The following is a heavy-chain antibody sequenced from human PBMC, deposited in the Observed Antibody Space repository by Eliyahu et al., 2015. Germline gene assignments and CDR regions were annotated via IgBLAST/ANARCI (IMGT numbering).Heavy chain of an antibody. CDR1: GGSISSSSYY. V-gene: IGHV4-39*01. J-gene: IGHJ3*02. CDR3: ARLVKYYGSGSYFAFDI. CDR2: IYYSGST. D-gene: IGHD3-10*01. Sequence: QLQLQESGPGLVKPSETLSLXCTVSGGSISSSSYYWGWIRQPPGKGLEWIGSIYYSGSTYYNPSLKSRVTISVDTSKNQFSLKLSSVTAADTAVYYCARLVKYYGSGSYFAFDIWGQGTMVTVSS.